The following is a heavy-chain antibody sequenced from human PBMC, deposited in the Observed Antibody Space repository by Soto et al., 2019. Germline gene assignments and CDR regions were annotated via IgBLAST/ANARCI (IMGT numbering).Heavy chain of an antibody. D-gene: IGHD2-15*01. V-gene: IGHV4-59*08. CDR2: RSYIGNF. J-gene: IGHJ2*01. CDR1: GGSINSYY. CDR3: ARQSCSGGGCYSGPQDWYFSL. Sequence: QVQLQESGPGLVKPSETLSLPCTESGGSINSYYWSWIRQPPGKGLEWIGSRSYIGNFYYNPSLMSRISISVDTSKNQFSLTLTSVAAADTAVYYCARQSCSGGGCYSGPQDWYFSLWGRGTLVTVSS.